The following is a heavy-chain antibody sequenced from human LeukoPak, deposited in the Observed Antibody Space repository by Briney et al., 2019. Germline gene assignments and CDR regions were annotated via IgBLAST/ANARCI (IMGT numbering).Heavy chain of an antibody. D-gene: IGHD6-6*01. CDR3: AREGAGSSPGYRWFDP. J-gene: IGHJ5*02. CDR1: GFTFSSYS. Sequence: PGGSLRLSCAASGFTFSSYSMNWVRQAPGKGLEWVSSISSSSSYIYYADSVKGRFTISRDNAKNSLYLQMNSLRAEDTAVYYCAREGAGSSPGYRWFDPWGQGTLVTVSS. CDR2: ISSSSSYI. V-gene: IGHV3-21*01.